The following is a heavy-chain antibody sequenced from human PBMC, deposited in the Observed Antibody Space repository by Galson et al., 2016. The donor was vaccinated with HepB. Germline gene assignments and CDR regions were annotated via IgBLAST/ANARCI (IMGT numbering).Heavy chain of an antibody. J-gene: IGHJ6*04. V-gene: IGHV1-18*01. CDR2: ISASSGDT. CDR1: GYTFITYV. Sequence: SVKVSCKASGYTFITYVVSWVRQAPGQGLEWMGWISASSGDTTCAQKLQDRVIMTTDTYTSTPYMELRSLRSDDTAVYYSARGLENPEYYYYGMDVWGKGTTVTVSS. CDR3: ARGLENPEYYYYGMDV. D-gene: IGHD2/OR15-2a*01.